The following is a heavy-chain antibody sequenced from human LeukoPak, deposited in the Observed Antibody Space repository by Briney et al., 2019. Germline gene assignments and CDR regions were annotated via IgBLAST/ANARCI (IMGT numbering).Heavy chain of an antibody. CDR1: GFTFSSYG. Sequence: GGSLRLSCAASGFTFSSYGMHWVRQAPGKGLEWVAVIWYDGSNKYYADSVKGRFTISRDNSKNTLYLQMNSLRAEDTAVYYCARIRYGSGSYAYYYHYYGMDVWGQGTTVTVSS. CDR3: ARIRYGSGSYAYYYHYYGMDV. J-gene: IGHJ6*02. D-gene: IGHD3-10*01. V-gene: IGHV3-33*08. CDR2: IWYDGSNK.